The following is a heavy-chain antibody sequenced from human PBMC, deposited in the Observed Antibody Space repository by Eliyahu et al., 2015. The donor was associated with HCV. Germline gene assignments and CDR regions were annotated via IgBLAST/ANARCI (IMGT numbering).Heavy chain of an antibody. CDR2: ISSDGNHX. CDR1: GFTFSSYG. J-gene: IGHJ4*02. V-gene: IGHV3-30*18. Sequence: GGVVQPGRSLRLSCAASGFTFSSYGIHWVRQAPGMRLXXVAVISSDGNHXYYGDXVKGRFTISRDNSKNTLYLQMNSLRVEDTAVYYCAKGGDGDYTLWWPLRQFDYWGQGTLVTVSS. D-gene: IGHD4-17*01. CDR3: AKGGDGDYTLWWPLRQFDY.